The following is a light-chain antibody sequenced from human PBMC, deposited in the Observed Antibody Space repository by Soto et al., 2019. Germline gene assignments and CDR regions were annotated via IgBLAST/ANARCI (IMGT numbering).Light chain of an antibody. Sequence: QSVLTQPPSVSGAPGQRVTISCTGSSSNIGTSYDVHWYQQFPGTAPKLLIYGNNNRPSGVPDRFSGSKSGTSASLAITGLQVEDEADYYCSAWDDSLSGSVVFGGGTKLTVL. CDR2: GNN. J-gene: IGLJ2*01. CDR3: SAWDDSLSGSVV. V-gene: IGLV1-40*01. CDR1: SSNIGTSYD.